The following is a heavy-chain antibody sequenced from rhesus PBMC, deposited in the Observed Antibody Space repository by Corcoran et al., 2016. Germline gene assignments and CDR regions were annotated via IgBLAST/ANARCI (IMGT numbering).Heavy chain of an antibody. CDR1: GDSISRDSISRGNW. CDR3: ARRLLVSARYNGLDS. Sequence: QVQLQESGPGLVKPSETLSLTCAVSGDSISRDSISRGNWWAWNRKPPGKGLEWVGQIGCSSCITYYNPSLTSRITISKDTSKNQFSLRLTSVTAADTAVYYCARRLLVSARYNGLDSLGQGVVVTVSS. CDR2: IGCSSCIT. J-gene: IGHJ6*01. V-gene: IGHV4-65*02. D-gene: IGHD2-39*01.